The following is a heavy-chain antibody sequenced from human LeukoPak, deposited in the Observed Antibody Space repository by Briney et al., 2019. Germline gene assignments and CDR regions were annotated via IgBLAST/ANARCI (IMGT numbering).Heavy chain of an antibody. CDR1: GVSISSSSYY. CDR2: IYYSGST. CDR3: ARGDDAFDI. J-gene: IGHJ3*02. Sequence: PSETLSLTCTVSGVSISSSSYYWGWIRQPPGKGLEWIGSIYYSGSTYYNPSLKSRVTISVDTSKNQFSLKLSSVTAADTAVYYCARGDDAFDIWGQGTMVTVSS. V-gene: IGHV4-39*07.